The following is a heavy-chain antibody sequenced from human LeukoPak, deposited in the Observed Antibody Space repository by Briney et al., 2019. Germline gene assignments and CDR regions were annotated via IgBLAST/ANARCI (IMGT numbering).Heavy chain of an antibody. J-gene: IGHJ4*02. CDR1: GITFSSYE. V-gene: IGHV3-48*03. CDR3: ARGYSPDY. CDR2: ISSSGSTI. Sequence: GGSLRLSCAASGITFSSYEMNWVRQAPGKGLESVSYISSSGSTIYYADFVKGRFTISRDNAKKSLYLQMNSLRAEDTAVYYCARGYSPDYWGQGTLVTVSS. D-gene: IGHD2-21*01.